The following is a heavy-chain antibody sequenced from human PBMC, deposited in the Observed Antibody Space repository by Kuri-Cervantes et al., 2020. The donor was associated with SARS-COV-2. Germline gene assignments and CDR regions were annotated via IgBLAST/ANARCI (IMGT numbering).Heavy chain of an antibody. D-gene: IGHD4-23*01. V-gene: IGHV3-64*02. CDR1: GFTFSSYG. Sequence: GGSLRLSCAASGFTFSSYGMHWVRQAPGKGLEYVSAISSNGGSTYYADSVKGRFTISRDNSKNTLYLQMNSLRAEDTAVYYCAREDYGGYFDYWGQGTLVTVSS. J-gene: IGHJ4*02. CDR2: ISSNGGST. CDR3: AREDYGGYFDY.